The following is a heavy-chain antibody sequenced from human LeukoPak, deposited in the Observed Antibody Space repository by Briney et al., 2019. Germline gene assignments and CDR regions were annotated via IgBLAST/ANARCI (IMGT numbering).Heavy chain of an antibody. J-gene: IGHJ4*02. Sequence: SGGSLRLSGTASGFTFGDYSMSWFGQAPGKGRRWEGFISSKAYGGTAEYAASVKGRFTITRDDSKSIAYLQMNRLKTEDTAVYYCTRQCGGDCYSGDYWGQGTLVTVSS. CDR1: GFTFGDYS. CDR3: TRQCGGDCYSGDY. V-gene: IGHV3-49*03. CDR2: ISSKAYGGTA. D-gene: IGHD2-21*02.